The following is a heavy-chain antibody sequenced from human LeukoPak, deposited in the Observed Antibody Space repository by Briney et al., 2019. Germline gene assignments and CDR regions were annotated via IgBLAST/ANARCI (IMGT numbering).Heavy chain of an antibody. CDR3: ARDKDCSSTSCYNAFDM. J-gene: IGHJ3*02. CDR1: GFTFSTYA. V-gene: IGHV3-30*04. D-gene: IGHD2-2*02. CDR2: IAYDGSNQ. Sequence: GGSLRLSCAASGFTFSTYAMHWVRQAPGKGLEWVAVIAYDGSNQFYADSVKGRFTISRDNSKNTLYLQMNSLRAEDTAIYYSARDKDCSSTSCYNAFDMWGQGTIVTVSS.